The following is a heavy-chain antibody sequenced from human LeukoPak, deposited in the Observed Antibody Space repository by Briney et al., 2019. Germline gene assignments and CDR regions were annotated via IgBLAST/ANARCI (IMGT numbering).Heavy chain of an antibody. D-gene: IGHD1-26*01. CDR2: IYTSGST. J-gene: IGHJ5*02. V-gene: IGHV4-4*09. CDR3: AGLLVGDTTSPFDP. Sequence: SETLSLTCTVSGGSISSYYWSWIRQPPGKGLEWIGHIYTSGSTNYNTSLKSRVTISVDTSKNQFSLKLSSVTAADTAVYYCAGLLVGDTTSPFDPWGQGTLVTVSS. CDR1: GGSISSYY.